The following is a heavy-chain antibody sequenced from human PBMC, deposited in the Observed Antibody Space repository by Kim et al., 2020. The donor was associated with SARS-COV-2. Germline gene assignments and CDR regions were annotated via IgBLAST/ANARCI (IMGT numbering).Heavy chain of an antibody. V-gene: IGHV4-39*01. D-gene: IGHD5-18*01. CDR2: IYYSGST. CDR1: GGSISSSSYY. CDR3: AIQGYIYGPVGY. J-gene: IGHJ4*02. Sequence: SETLSLTCTVSGGSISSSSYYWGWIRQPPGKGLEWIGSIYYSGSTYYNPSLKSRVTITLDTSKNQFSLKLRPLTAADTAVYYCAIQGYIYGPVGYCGQGTLFTVSS.